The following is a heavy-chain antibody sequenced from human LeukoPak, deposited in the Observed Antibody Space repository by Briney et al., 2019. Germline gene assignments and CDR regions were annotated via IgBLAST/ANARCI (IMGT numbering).Heavy chain of an antibody. CDR2: ISSSSSYI. Sequence: PGGSLRLSCAASGFTFSSYAMSWVRQAPGKGLEWVSSISSSSSYIYYADSVKGRFTISRDNAKNSLYLQMNSLRAEDTAVYYCARSWVYDSSGYYWWGQGTLVTVSS. CDR3: ARSWVYDSSGYYW. V-gene: IGHV3-21*01. CDR1: GFTFSSYA. J-gene: IGHJ4*02. D-gene: IGHD3-22*01.